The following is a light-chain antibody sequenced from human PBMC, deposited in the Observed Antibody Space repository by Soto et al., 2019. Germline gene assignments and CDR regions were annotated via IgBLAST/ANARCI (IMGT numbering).Light chain of an antibody. CDR2: DVT. CDR1: SRDIGAYDY. J-gene: IGLJ2*01. CDR3: SSKRDKITVL. V-gene: IGLV2-14*03. Sequence: QSALTQPASVSGSPGQLITISCTGTSRDIGAYDYVSWYQQHPGQAPRLIIYDVTERPSGISDRFSGSRSGNTASLTISGLRPEDEADYYCSSKRDKITVLFAGGTKLTVL.